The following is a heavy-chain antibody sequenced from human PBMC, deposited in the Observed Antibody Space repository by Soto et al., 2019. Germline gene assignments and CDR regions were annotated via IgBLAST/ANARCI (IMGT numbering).Heavy chain of an antibody. V-gene: IGHV3-73*01. CDR3: TRGYCGGGDCYTDY. J-gene: IGHJ4*02. D-gene: IGHD2-15*01. Sequence: EVQLVESGGGLVQPGGSLKLSCAASGFTLSGSAMHWVRQASGKGLEWVGRIRDKANSYATAYAASVKGRFTISRDDSKNTAYLQMNSPKTEDTAVYYCTRGYCGGGDCYTDYWGQGTLVTVSS. CDR1: GFTLSGSA. CDR2: IRDKANSYAT.